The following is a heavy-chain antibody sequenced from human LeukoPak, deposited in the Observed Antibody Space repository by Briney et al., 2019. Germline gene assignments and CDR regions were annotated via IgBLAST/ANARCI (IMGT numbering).Heavy chain of an antibody. D-gene: IGHD2-8*01. V-gene: IGHV3-21*01. CDR3: ARAAGYCTNGVCYWVFDS. Sequence: PGGSLRLSCAASGFTFSSYSMNWVRQAPGKGLEWVSSISSSSSYIYYADSVKGRFTISRDNAKNSLYLQMNSLRAEDTAVYYCARAAGYCTNGVCYWVFDSWGQGTLVTVSS. J-gene: IGHJ4*02. CDR2: ISSSSSYI. CDR1: GFTFSSYS.